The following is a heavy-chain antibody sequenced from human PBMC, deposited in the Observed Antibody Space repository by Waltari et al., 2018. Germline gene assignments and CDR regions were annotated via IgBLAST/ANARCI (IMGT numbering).Heavy chain of an antibody. CDR1: GYTCTYYW. CDR3: ARPRDAGSHYAF. J-gene: IGHJ4*02. Sequence: EVRLVQSGAEVKKPGESLRISCKASGYTCTYYWIAWMGQTPGQGREWMGTSYPRDSATGYHPSFHGQVSMSADEYMATTSLQWSSLRASDTAIYYCARPRDAGSHYAFWGQGTVVTVS. V-gene: IGHV5-51*01. CDR2: SYPRDSAT. D-gene: IGHD3-10*01.